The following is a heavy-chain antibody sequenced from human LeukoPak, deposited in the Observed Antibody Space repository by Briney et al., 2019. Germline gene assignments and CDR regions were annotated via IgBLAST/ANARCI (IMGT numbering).Heavy chain of an antibody. CDR3: AREFSGSNYGFPFDY. V-gene: IGHV3-48*01. Sequence: PGGSLRPSCAASGFTFSSYSMNWVRQAPGKGLEWVSYISSSSSTIYYADSVKGRFTISRDNAKNSLYLQMNSLRAEDTAVYYCAREFSGSNYGFPFDYWGQGTLVTVSS. D-gene: IGHD1-26*01. CDR1: GFTFSSYS. CDR2: ISSSSSTI. J-gene: IGHJ4*02.